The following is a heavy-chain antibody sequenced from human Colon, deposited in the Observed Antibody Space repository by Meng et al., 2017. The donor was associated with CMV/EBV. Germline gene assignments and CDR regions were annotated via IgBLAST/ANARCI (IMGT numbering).Heavy chain of an antibody. J-gene: IGHJ5*02. CDR3: ARGKQAGFDL. CDR2: IIPMFGSP. CDR1: GGTFDTFT. D-gene: IGHD6-13*01. Sequence: VKLVQSGAEVKKPGSSVKVSCKASGGTFDTFTFNWGRQAPGQGLEWMGGIIPMFGSPSYSQKFRGRVTITADELEVNGLRSEDTAVYYCARGKQAGFDLWGQGTLVTVSS. V-gene: IGHV1-69*12.